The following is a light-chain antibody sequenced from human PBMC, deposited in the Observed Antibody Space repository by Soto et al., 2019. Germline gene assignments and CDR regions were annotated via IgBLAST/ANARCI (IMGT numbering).Light chain of an antibody. CDR2: EVS. J-gene: IGLJ1*01. CDR3: AAWDDSLNGYV. CDR1: SSDVGNYKY. Sequence: QSVLTQPASVSGSSGQSITISCTGTSSDVGNYKYVSWYQQHPGKAPKLMIYEVSNRPSGVSNRFSGSKSGNTASLTISGLQAEDETDYYCAAWDDSLNGYVFGTGTKVTVL. V-gene: IGLV2-14*01.